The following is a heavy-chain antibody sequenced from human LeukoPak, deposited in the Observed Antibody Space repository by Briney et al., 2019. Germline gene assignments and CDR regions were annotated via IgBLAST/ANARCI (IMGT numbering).Heavy chain of an antibody. D-gene: IGHD3-10*01. J-gene: IGHJ6*02. CDR2: INWNGDNP. Sequence: GGSLRLSCEASGFTFEDYGMTWVRQRPGKGLEYVCEINWNGDNPVYENSLRGRFTISRDNAKNSLYLQMNSLRAEDTAVYYCARDGWFGDSGMDVWGQGTTVTVSS. V-gene: IGHV3-20*04. CDR3: ARDGWFGDSGMDV. CDR1: GFTFEDYG.